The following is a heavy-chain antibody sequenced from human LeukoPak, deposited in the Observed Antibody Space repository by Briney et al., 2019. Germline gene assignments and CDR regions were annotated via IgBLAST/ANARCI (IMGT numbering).Heavy chain of an antibody. CDR1: GFTVSTDH. D-gene: IGHD2-21*02. Sequence: GGSLRLSCAASGFTVSTDHMSWVRQAPGKGLEWVAISYSEEWVAISYSGGTSQYADSVKGRFTISRDNSKNTLYLQMNSLRAEDTAVYYCARDHRDCNDYWGQGTLVTVSS. CDR2: SYSEEWVAISYSGGTS. J-gene: IGHJ4*02. CDR3: ARDHRDCNDY. V-gene: IGHV3-53*01.